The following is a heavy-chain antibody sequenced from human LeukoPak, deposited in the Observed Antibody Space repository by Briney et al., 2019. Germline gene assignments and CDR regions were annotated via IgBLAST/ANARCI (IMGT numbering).Heavy chain of an antibody. V-gene: IGHV4-59*08. CDR1: GGSISSYY. J-gene: IGHJ4*02. CDR3: ARSTFYYDSSGYQANYYFDY. Sequence: SETLSLTCSVSGGSISSYYWSWIRQPPGKGLEWIGYIYYSGSTNYNPSLKSRVIISVDTSKNQFSLKLSSVTAADTAVYYCARSTFYYDSSGYQANYYFDYWGQGTLVTVSS. D-gene: IGHD3-22*01. CDR2: IYYSGST.